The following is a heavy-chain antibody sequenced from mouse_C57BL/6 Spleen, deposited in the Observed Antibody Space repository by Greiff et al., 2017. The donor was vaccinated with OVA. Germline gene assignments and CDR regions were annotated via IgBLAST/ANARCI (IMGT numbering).Heavy chain of an antibody. CDR3: ARSFITTPYFDY. CDR2: INPNNGGT. V-gene: IGHV1-22*01. CDR1: GYTFTDYN. J-gene: IGHJ2*01. D-gene: IGHD1-1*01. Sequence: VQLQQSGPELVKPGASVKMSCKASGYTFTDYNMHWVKQSHGKSLEWIGYINPNNGGTSYNQKFKGKATLTVNKSSSTAYMELRSLTSEDSAVYYCARSFITTPYFDYWGQGTTLTVSS.